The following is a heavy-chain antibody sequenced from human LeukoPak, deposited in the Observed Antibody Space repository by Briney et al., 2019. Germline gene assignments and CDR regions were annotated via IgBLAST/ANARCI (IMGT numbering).Heavy chain of an antibody. D-gene: IGHD3-22*01. CDR1: GGSFSGYY. Sequence: SETLSLTCAVYGGSFSGYYWSWIRQPPGKGLEWIGEINHSGSTNYNPSLKSRVTISVDTSKNQFSLKLSSVTAADTAVYYCARGRRALNYYDSSGYYHVEDYWGQGTLVTVSS. V-gene: IGHV4-34*01. CDR2: INHSGST. CDR3: ARGRRALNYYDSSGYYHVEDY. J-gene: IGHJ4*02.